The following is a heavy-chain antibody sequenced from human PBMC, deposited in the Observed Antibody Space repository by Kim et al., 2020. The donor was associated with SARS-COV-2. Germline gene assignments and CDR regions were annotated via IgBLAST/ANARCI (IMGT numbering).Heavy chain of an antibody. Sequence: GNTNYSRKFQARVPITREPSASAASMELSSLRSEDTAVYYCARATGYGMDVWGQGTTVTVSS. J-gene: IGHJ6*02. D-gene: IGHD4-17*01. V-gene: IGHV1-3*01. CDR3: ARATGYGMDV. CDR2: GNT.